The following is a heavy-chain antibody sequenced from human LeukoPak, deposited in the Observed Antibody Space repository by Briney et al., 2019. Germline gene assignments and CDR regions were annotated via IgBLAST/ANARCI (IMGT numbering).Heavy chain of an antibody. CDR1: GDSISSYY. Sequence: KPSETLSLTCTFSGDSISSYYWSWIRQPPGKGLEWIGYIYTSGGTNYIPSLKGRVTISIDTSKNQFSLKLSSVTAADSAVYYCARLTRLSTSPDRYYLDYWGQGTLVTVSS. CDR2: IYTSGGT. CDR3: ARLTRLSTSPDRYYLDY. V-gene: IGHV4-4*09. J-gene: IGHJ4*02. D-gene: IGHD6-6*01.